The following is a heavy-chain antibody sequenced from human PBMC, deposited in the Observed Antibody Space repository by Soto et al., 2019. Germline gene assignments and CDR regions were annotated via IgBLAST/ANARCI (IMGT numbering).Heavy chain of an antibody. D-gene: IGHD3-10*01. Sequence: QVQLQESGPGLVKPSETLSLTCTVSGGSITSYYWSWIRQPPGKGLEWLGYIYYTGSTNYNPSLMSRVPISLDTSKNQFSLKLSYVTAADTAVYYCARHAYGSGFYYGMNVWGQGTTVTVSS. CDR2: IYYTGST. CDR1: GGSITSYY. V-gene: IGHV4-59*08. J-gene: IGHJ6*02. CDR3: ARHAYGSGFYYGMNV.